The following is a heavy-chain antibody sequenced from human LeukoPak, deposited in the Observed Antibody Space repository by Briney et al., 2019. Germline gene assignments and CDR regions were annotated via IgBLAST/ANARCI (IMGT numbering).Heavy chain of an antibody. CDR3: ARSRSGYSYDHAAFEI. J-gene: IGHJ3*02. Sequence: SETLSLTCIVSGGSITSDYWSWLRQPPGKGLEWIGYIYYSGSTTYNPSLRSRVTISVDTSRNQFSLKLYSVTAADTAVYYCARSRSGYSYDHAAFEIWGQGTMVTVSS. CDR2: IYYSGST. V-gene: IGHV4-59*01. CDR1: GGSITSDY. D-gene: IGHD5-18*01.